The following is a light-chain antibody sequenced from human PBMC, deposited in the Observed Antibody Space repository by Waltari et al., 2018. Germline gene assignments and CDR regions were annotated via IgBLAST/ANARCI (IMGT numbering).Light chain of an antibody. Sequence: SYVLTQPPSVSVAPGETARITCGGDNIGSYSVHWYQQKPGQAPVLVIRDYSDRPSGIPERFSGSNSANTATLTISRVEAGDEANYYCQVWHAAIDPGVFGTGTEVTV. CDR1: NIGSYS. CDR2: DYS. J-gene: IGLJ1*01. V-gene: IGLV3-21*04. CDR3: QVWHAAIDPGV.